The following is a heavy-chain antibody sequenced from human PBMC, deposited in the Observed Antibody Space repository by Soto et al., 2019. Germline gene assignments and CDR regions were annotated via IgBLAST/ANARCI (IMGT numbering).Heavy chain of an antibody. Sequence: VQLVETGGGLIQSGGSLRLCCAASGFTVSSNGMGWVRQAPGKGLEWVSVIYSGGSTQDADSVKGRFTTSRDNSKNTVSLQMNSLRVDDTAVYYCASSSRKDYYCAMDAWGQGTTVIVSS. V-gene: IGHV3-53*02. J-gene: IGHJ6*02. CDR2: IYSGGST. D-gene: IGHD6-6*01. CDR1: GFTVSSNG. CDR3: ASSSRKDYYCAMDA.